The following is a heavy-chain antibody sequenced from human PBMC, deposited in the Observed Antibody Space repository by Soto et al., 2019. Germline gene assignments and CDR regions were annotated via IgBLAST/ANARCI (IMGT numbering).Heavy chain of an antibody. CDR1: GFIFSSHD. CDR3: VKGGVRVVSGNWFEP. Sequence: EVPLVESGGGLVQSGGSLRLSCAASGFIFSSHDMHWVRQVTGQGLEWVSGIASNGDEHYSDSVKGRFTISRDNAKNSLDLQMNSLRAGVTEVYYCVKGGVRVVSGNWFEPWGQGMLVTVSS. J-gene: IGHJ5*02. D-gene: IGHD3-10*01. CDR2: IASNGDE. V-gene: IGHV3-13*01.